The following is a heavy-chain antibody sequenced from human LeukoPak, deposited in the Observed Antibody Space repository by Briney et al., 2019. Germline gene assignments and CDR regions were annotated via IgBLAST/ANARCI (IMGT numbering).Heavy chain of an antibody. Sequence: GSSVKVSCKAPGGTFSSYAVSWVRQAPGQGLEWVGGIIPIFGTADYPQKFQGRVTITTDESTSTAYMELTSLRSDDTGVYYCATGEVTYFSRWGFEIWGQGTVLTVSS. CDR2: IIPIFGTA. V-gene: IGHV1-69*05. J-gene: IGHJ3*02. CDR1: GGTFSSYA. CDR3: ATGEVTYFSRWGFEI. D-gene: IGHD3-16*01.